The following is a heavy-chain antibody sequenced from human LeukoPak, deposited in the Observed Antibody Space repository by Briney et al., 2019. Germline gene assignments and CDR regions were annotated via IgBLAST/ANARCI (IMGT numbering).Heavy chain of an antibody. CDR1: GITLSNYG. CDR3: ARVIFYYFDY. D-gene: IGHD2/OR15-2a*01. Sequence: GGSLRLSGGVAGITLSNYGMSWVRHAPGKGLEWGANIKQDGTKNYYVDYVKGRFTIYRDNAKTSLYLQMNSLRDEDTAVYYCARVIFYYFDYWGQGTLVTVSS. V-gene: IGHV3-7*01. J-gene: IGHJ4*02. CDR2: IKQDGTKN.